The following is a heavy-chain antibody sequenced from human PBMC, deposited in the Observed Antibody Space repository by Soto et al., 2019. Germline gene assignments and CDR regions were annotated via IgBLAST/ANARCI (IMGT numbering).Heavy chain of an antibody. J-gene: IGHJ6*02. CDR1: GNCVGSGS. D-gene: IGHD3-10*01. CDR2: ISSSSSTI. CDR3: ARDRVLTGRYYYGMDV. V-gene: IGHV3-48*02. Sequence: LSLTCAVYGNCVGSGSFCWSWIRQAPGKGLEWVSYISSSSSTIYYADSVKGRFTISRDNAKNSLYLQMNSLRDEDTAVYFCARDRVLTGRYYYGMDVWGQGTTVTVSS.